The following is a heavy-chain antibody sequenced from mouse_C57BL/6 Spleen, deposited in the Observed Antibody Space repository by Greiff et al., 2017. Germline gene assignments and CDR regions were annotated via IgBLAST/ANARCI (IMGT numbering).Heavy chain of an antibody. Sequence: QVTLKESGPGILQSSQTLSLTCSFSGFSLSTSGMGVSWIRQPSGKGLEWLAHIYWDDDKRYNPSLKSRLTISKDTSRNQVFLKITSVDTADTTTYDCARSQGDYGSSYVFADWGQGTLVTVAA. CDR2: IYWDDDK. V-gene: IGHV8-12*01. J-gene: IGHJ3*01. D-gene: IGHD1-1*01. CDR1: GFSLSTSGMG. CDR3: ARSQGDYGSSYVFAD.